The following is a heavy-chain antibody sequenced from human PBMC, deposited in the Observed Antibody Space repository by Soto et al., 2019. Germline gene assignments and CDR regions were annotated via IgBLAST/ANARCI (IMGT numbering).Heavy chain of an antibody. CDR3: ARYLRWRQAEFWFDP. J-gene: IGHJ5*02. Sequence: SETLSLTCTVSGGSLSSYYWSWIRQPPRKRLEWIVYIYYGGSTNYNPSLTSRVTISVDTSKNQFSLKLSSVTAADTAVYYCARYLRWRQAEFWFDPWGQATLVTVSS. CDR2: IYYGGST. V-gene: IGHV4-59*01. CDR1: GGSLSSYY.